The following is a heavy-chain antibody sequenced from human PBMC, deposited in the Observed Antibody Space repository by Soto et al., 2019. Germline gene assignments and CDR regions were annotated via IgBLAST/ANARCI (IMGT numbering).Heavy chain of an antibody. CDR2: INPNSGGT. V-gene: IGHV1-2*04. Sequence: ASVKVSGKASGYTFTGYYMHWERQAPGQGLEWMGWINPNSGGTNYAQKFQGWVTMTRDTSISTAYMELSRQRSDDTAVYYCARGGRVLRFLEWLLGCMDVWGQGTTVTVSS. D-gene: IGHD3-3*01. J-gene: IGHJ6*02. CDR3: ARGGRVLRFLEWLLGCMDV. CDR1: GYTFTGYY.